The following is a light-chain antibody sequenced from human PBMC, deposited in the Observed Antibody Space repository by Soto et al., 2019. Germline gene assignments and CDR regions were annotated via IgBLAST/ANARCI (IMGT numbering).Light chain of an antibody. J-gene: IGLJ2*01. V-gene: IGLV2-23*01. CDR3: CSFAVGSTLV. CDR1: SSDVGTYNL. Sequence: QSALTQPASVSGSPGQSITISCTGTSSDVGTYNLVSWHQHHPGKAPKLIIYEGSKRPSGVSNRFSGSKSGNTASLTISGLHAEDEDDYYCCSFAVGSTLVFGGGTKLTVL. CDR2: EGS.